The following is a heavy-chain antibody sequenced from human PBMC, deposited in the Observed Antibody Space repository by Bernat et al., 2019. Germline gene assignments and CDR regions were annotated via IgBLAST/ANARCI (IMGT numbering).Heavy chain of an antibody. D-gene: IGHD6-19*01. CDR3: ARERRIAVVGYGMDV. CDR1: GFRLEDNA. CDR2: FSWKSDI. Sequence: VQRVESGGGLVQPGRSLRLSCPVSGFRLEDNAIHGFGQAPGRGLEWISVFSWKSDITYADSVKGRFTISRENAKNSLYLQMNSLRAGDTAVYYCARERRIAVVGYGMDVWGQGTTVTVSS. V-gene: IGHV3-9*01. J-gene: IGHJ6*02.